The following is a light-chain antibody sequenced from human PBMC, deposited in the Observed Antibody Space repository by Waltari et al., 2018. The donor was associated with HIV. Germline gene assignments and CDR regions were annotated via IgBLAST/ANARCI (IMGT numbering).Light chain of an antibody. V-gene: IGKV1-27*01. CDR3: QNYDSVPVA. CDR2: AAS. J-gene: IGKJ5*01. CDR1: RDISND. Sequence: DIQLSQAPSSLPASVVDRVTSTCRASRDISNDLAWHQPKAGEVPKLLMYAASALRSGVPYRFRGSGSGTDFTLTINGLQDEDVGSYYCQNYDSVPVACGQGTRLEI.